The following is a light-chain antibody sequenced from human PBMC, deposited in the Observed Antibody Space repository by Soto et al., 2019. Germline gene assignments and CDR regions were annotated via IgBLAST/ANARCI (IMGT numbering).Light chain of an antibody. J-gene: IGKJ3*01. CDR3: QHYNDWPPAFT. CDR1: QSLSRN. CDR2: GAS. Sequence: ETLMTQSPATLSVSPGERATLSCRASQSLSRNLAWYQQKPGQAPRLLIDGASTRASGIPARFSGSGSGTEFTLTISSLQSEDFALYYCQHYNDWPPAFTFGPGTRVDL. V-gene: IGKV3-15*01.